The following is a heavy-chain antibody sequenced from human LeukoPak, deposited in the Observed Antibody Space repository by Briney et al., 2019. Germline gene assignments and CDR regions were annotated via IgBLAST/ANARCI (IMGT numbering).Heavy chain of an antibody. V-gene: IGHV5-51*01. CDR3: ARQPNYYDTRGYLSHAFDI. Sequence: GESLKIACKGSGYRFTSYWIAWVRQMPGKGLEWMGIIYPGDSDTRYSPSFQGQVTISADKSISTAYLQWNSLKASDTAMYYCARQPNYYDTRGYLSHAFDIWGQGTMVTVSS. CDR1: GYRFTSYW. CDR2: IYPGDSDT. D-gene: IGHD3-22*01. J-gene: IGHJ3*02.